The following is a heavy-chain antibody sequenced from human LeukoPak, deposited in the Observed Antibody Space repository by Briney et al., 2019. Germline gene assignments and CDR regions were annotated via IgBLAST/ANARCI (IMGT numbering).Heavy chain of an antibody. D-gene: IGHD3-10*01. J-gene: IGHJ4*02. CDR2: MNPNSGNT. CDR1: GYTFTSYD. Sequence: GASVKVSCKASGYTFTSYDINWARQATGQGLEWMGWMNPNSGNTGYAQKFQGRVTMTRNTSISTAYMELSSLRSEDTAVYYCARAFTMVRGAAGYWGQGTLVTVSS. V-gene: IGHV1-8*01. CDR3: ARAFTMVRGAAGY.